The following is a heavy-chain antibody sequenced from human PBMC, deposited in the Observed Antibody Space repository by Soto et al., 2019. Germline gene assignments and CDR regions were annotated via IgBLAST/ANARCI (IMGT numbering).Heavy chain of an antibody. Sequence: GVLRLSCAASGFTFSSYAMSWVRQAPGKGLEWVSAISGSGGSTYYADSVKGRFTISRDNSKNTLYLQMNSPRAEDTAVYYCAKDGGIWGNYYYGMDVWGQGTTVTVSS. CDR3: AKDGGIWGNYYYGMDV. CDR2: ISGSGGST. D-gene: IGHD3-16*01. CDR1: GFTFSSYA. V-gene: IGHV3-23*01. J-gene: IGHJ6*02.